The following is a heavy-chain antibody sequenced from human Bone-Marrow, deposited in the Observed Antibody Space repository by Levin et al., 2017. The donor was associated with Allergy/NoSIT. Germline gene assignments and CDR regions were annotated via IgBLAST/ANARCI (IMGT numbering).Heavy chain of an antibody. Sequence: GESLKISCAASGFTFSSYGMHWVRQAPGKGLEWVAVISYDGSNKYYADSVKGRFTISRDNSKNTLYLQMNSLRAEDTAVYYCAKAYGDYEVDYWGQGTLVTVSS. D-gene: IGHD4-17*01. CDR3: AKAYGDYEVDY. V-gene: IGHV3-30*18. J-gene: IGHJ4*02. CDR2: ISYDGSNK. CDR1: GFTFSSYG.